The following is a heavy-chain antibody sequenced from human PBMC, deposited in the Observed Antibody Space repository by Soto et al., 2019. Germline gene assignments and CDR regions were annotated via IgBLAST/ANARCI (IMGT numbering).Heavy chain of an antibody. CDR3: AKDQGWFFDWLCAY. CDR2: IWYDGSNK. D-gene: IGHD3-9*01. Sequence: GGSLRLSCAASGFTFSSYGMHWVRQAPGKGLEWVAVIWYDGSNKYYADSVKGRFTISRDNSKNTLYLQMNSLRAEDTAVYYWAKDQGWFFDWLCAYWGQGTLVTVSS. V-gene: IGHV3-33*06. CDR1: GFTFSSYG. J-gene: IGHJ4*02.